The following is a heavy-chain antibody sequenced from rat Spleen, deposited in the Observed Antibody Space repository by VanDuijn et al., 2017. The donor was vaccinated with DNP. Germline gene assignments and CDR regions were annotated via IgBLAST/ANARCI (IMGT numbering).Heavy chain of an antibody. V-gene: IGHV5-7*01. CDR1: GFTFSDYN. Sequence: EVPLVESGGGLVQPGGSLKLSCAASGFTFSDYNMAWVRQAPKKGLEWVGTISYDGGSTYYGDSVKGRFTISRDNSKTTLYLQMDSLRSEDTATYYCTRLVDYWGQGVMVTVSS. J-gene: IGHJ2*01. CDR2: ISYDGGST. CDR3: TRLVDY.